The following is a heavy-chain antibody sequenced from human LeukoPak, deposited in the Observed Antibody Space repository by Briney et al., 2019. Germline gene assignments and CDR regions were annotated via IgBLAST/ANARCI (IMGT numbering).Heavy chain of an antibody. CDR2: FSGGGGST. Sequence: HPGGSLRLSCAASGFTFSNYAMSWVRQAPGKGLEWVSAFSGGGGSTYYADSVKGRFTISRDNSKNTLYLQMNSLRAEDTAVYYCVTSGLSRFGFWGQGTLVTVSS. V-gene: IGHV3-23*01. CDR3: VTSGLSRFGF. D-gene: IGHD2/OR15-2a*01. J-gene: IGHJ4*02. CDR1: GFTFSNYA.